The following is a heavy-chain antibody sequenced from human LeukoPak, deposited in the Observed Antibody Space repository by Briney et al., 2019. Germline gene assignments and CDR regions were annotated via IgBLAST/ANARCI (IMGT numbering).Heavy chain of an antibody. CDR2: INPNSGGT. Sequence: ASVKVSCKASGYMFTDYYMHWVRQAPGQGLEWMGWINPNSGGTNYAQKFQGRVTMTRDTSISTAYMDLNRLRSDDTAVYYCARVVAVTGTPVYYMDVWGKGTTVTVSS. CDR3: ARVVAVTGTPVYYMDV. D-gene: IGHD6-19*01. V-gene: IGHV1-2*02. J-gene: IGHJ6*03. CDR1: GYMFTDYY.